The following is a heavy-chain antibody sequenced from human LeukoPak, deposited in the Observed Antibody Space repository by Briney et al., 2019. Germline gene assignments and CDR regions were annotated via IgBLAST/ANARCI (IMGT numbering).Heavy chain of an antibody. D-gene: IGHD6-19*01. CDR2: ISTYNGNT. Sequence: ASVKVSCKASGYTFTSHGISWVRRAPGQGLEWMGWISTYNGNTNYAQKLQGRVSMTTDTSTSTAYMDLRSLNDTAVYYCARDLRYSSGWSASGMDVWGKGTTVTISS. V-gene: IGHV1-18*01. CDR3: ARDLRYSSGWSASGMDV. CDR1: GYTFTSHG. J-gene: IGHJ6*03.